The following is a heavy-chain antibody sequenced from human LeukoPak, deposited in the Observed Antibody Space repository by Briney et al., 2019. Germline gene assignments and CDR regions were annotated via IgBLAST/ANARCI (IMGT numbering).Heavy chain of an antibody. CDR1: GGSISSGGYS. CDR3: ARVQKAEILCDP. Sequence: SETLSLTCAVSGGSISSGGYSWSWLRQPPGKGLEWIGYIDHSGSTYYNPSIKSRVTITAESTNNQFSLKLSSVDAADTDVYSCARVQKAEILCDPWGQGTLVTVSS. J-gene: IGHJ5*02. CDR2: IDHSGST. V-gene: IGHV4-30-2*01. D-gene: IGHD2-21*01.